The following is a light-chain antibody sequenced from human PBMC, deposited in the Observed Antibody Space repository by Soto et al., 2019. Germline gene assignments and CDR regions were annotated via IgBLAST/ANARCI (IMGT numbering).Light chain of an antibody. CDR2: GAS. CDR1: QDIKSY. J-gene: IGKJ1*01. Sequence: AIQMTQSPSSLSVSIGDRVTITCRASQDIKSYLGWYQQKPGKAPNLLIYGASSLHSGVPSRFSGSGSGTDVTLTISSLQPEDFATYDCLQDHTYPWTFGQGTKVEIK. V-gene: IGKV1-6*01. CDR3: LQDHTYPWT.